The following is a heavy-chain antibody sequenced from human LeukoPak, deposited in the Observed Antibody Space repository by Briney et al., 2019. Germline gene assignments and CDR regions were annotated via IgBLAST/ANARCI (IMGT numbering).Heavy chain of an antibody. CDR1: GGSISSSSYY. D-gene: IGHD3-22*01. Sequence: SETLSLTCTVSGGSISSSSYYWGWIRQPPGKWLAWIGSIYYSGSTYYDPSLKSRITISVDTSKNQFSLKLSSVTAADTAVYYCARHIVVRSTFDYWGQGTLDTVSS. CDR3: ARHIVVRSTFDY. J-gene: IGHJ4*02. CDR2: IYYSGST. V-gene: IGHV4-39*01.